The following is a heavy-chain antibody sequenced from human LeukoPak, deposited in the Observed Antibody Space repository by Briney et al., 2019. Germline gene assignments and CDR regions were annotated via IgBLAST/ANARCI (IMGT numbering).Heavy chain of an antibody. CDR1: GFTFSTYA. Sequence: GGSLRLSCVASGFTFSTYAMSWVRQAPGKGLEWVSSISGSGGSTYYAEFVKGRSTISRDNSKNTLYLQMNSLRAEDTAVYYCAKGGQRYDFWRFDYWGQGTLVTVSS. CDR3: AKGGQRYDFWRFDY. V-gene: IGHV3-23*01. D-gene: IGHD3-3*01. CDR2: ISGSGGST. J-gene: IGHJ4*02.